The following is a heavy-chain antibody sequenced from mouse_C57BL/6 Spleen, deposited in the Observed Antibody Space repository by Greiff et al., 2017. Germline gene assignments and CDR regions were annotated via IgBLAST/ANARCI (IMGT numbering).Heavy chain of an antibody. V-gene: IGHV1-26*01. CDR3: ARYKRGNDWYFDV. CDR1: GYTFTDYY. Sequence: EVQLQQSGPELVKPGASVKISCKASGYTFTDYYMNWVKQSHGKSLEWIGDINPNNGGTSYNQKFKGKATLTVDKSSSKAYMELRSRTAEDSAVYYCARYKRGNDWYFDVWGTGTTVTVSS. J-gene: IGHJ1*03. D-gene: IGHD1-3*01. CDR2: INPNNGGT.